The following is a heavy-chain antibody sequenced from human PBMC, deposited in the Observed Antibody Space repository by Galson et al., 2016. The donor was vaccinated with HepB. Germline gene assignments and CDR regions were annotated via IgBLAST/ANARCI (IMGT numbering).Heavy chain of an antibody. CDR1: GLKFSTYW. J-gene: IGHJ4*02. CDR2: IHPAGNEK. CDR3: VTSQGY. Sequence: SLRLSCAVSGLKFSTYWLTWVHQAPGKGLEWVATIHPAGNEKAYVDSVKGRVTMSRDNAKDSLHLQRNSLRAEETGVYYCVTSQGYWGQGTLVTVSS. V-gene: IGHV3-7*03.